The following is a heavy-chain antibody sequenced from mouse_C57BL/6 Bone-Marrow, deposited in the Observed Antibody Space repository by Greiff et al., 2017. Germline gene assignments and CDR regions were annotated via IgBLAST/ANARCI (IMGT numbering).Heavy chain of an antibody. CDR2: ISDGGSYT. CDR1: GFTFSSYA. Sequence: EVMLVESGGGLVKPGGSLKLSCAASGFTFSSYAMSWVRQTPEKRLEWVATISDGGSYTYYPDNVKGRFTISRDNAKNNLYLQMSHLKSEDTAMYYCARVLAPGAYWGQGTLVTVSA. D-gene: IGHD1-1*01. CDR3: ARVLAPGAY. J-gene: IGHJ3*01. V-gene: IGHV5-4*03.